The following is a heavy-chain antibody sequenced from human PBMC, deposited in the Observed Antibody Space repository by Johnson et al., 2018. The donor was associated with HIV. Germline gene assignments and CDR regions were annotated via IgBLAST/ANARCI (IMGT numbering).Heavy chain of an antibody. CDR3: ARVVRMAYDQPFYAFDI. CDR1: GFTFHDSY. J-gene: IGHJ3*02. D-gene: IGHD3-22*01. Sequence: QVQLVESGGGLVKPGGSLRLSCAASGFTFHDSYMSWIRQAPGKGLEWISYISGSGGTMYSADSVKGRFTISRNNANNSLYLQMNILRAEDTALYPCARVVRMAYDQPFYAFDIWGQGTMVTVSS. V-gene: IGHV3-11*01. CDR2: ISGSGGTM.